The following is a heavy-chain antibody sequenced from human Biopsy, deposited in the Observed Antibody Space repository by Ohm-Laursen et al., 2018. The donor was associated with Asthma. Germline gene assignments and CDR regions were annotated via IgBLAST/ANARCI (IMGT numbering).Heavy chain of an antibody. CDR1: PGSFSGFF. V-gene: IGHV4-34*09. D-gene: IGHD3-22*01. J-gene: IGHJ4*02. CDR2: IYYSGST. Sequence: SDTLSLTCDVYPGSFSGFFWTWIRQSPGKGLEWIGFIYYSGSTYYNPSLKSRVSISIDTSKNQFSLKLSSVTAADTAVYYCARAQDYYDSRGYYRSFDYWGQGTLVTVSS. CDR3: ARAQDYYDSRGYYRSFDY.